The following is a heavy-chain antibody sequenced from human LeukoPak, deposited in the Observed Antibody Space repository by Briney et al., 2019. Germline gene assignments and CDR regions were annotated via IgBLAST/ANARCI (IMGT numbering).Heavy chain of an antibody. V-gene: IGHV3-72*01. J-gene: IGHJ4*02. D-gene: IGHD2/OR15-2a*01. CDR3: ARGYCRSTTSCYFDY. Sequence: GGSLRLSCAASGFTFSDHYMDWVRQAPGKGLEWVGRIRKKVNSYTTEYAATVKGRLTISRDDSKNSLYLQMNSLKTEDTAVYYCARGYCRSTTSCYFDYWGQGTLVTVSS. CDR2: IRKKVNSYTT. CDR1: GFTFSDHY.